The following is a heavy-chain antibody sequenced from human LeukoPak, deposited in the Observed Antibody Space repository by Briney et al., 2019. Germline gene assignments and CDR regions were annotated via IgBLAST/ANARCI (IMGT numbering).Heavy chain of an antibody. Sequence: TSETLSLTCTVSGGSISSSSYYWAWIRQPPGKGLEWIGSTYYSGSTYYNPSLKSRVTMSVDTSKNQFSLRLSSVTAADTAVYYCARSSVTADDFYYYYMDVWGKGTTVTVSS. CDR1: GGSISSSSYY. D-gene: IGHD1-20*01. CDR3: ARSSVTADDFYYYYMDV. CDR2: TYYSGST. V-gene: IGHV4-39*07. J-gene: IGHJ6*03.